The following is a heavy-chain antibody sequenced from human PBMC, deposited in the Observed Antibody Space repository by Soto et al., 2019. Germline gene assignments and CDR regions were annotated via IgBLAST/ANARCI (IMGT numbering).Heavy chain of an antibody. D-gene: IGHD6-19*01. Sequence: PGGSLRLSCAASGFTLSDHYIDWVRQTPGKGLEWVGRTRNKVNSYTTEYAASVKGRFTLSRDDSKNSLYLQMSSLKTDDTAVYYCVRADSSGFFAYWGQGTLVTVSS. J-gene: IGHJ4*02. CDR3: VRADSSGFFAY. CDR1: GFTLSDHY. CDR2: TRNKVNSYTT. V-gene: IGHV3-72*01.